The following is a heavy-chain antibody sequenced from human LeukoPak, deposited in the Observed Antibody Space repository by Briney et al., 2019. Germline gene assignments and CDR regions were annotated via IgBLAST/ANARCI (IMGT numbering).Heavy chain of an antibody. J-gene: IGHJ6*02. V-gene: IGHV1-24*01. CDR2: FDPEDGET. Sequence: ASVKVSCKVSGYTLTELSMHWVRQAPGKGLEWMGGFDPEDGETIYAQKFQGRVTMTEDTSTDTAYMELSSLRSVDTAVYYCATDSPYCSGGSCYGMDVWGQGTTVTVSS. CDR3: ATDSPYCSGGSCYGMDV. CDR1: GYTLTELS. D-gene: IGHD2-15*01.